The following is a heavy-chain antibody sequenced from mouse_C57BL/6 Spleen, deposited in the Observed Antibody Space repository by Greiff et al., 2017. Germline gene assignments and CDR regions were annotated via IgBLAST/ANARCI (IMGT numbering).Heavy chain of an antibody. V-gene: IGHV1-74*01. D-gene: IGHD2-12*01. Sequence: QVQLQQPGAELVKPGASVKVSCKASGYTFTSYWMHWVKQRPGQGLEWIGRIHPSDSDTNYNQKFKGKATLTVDKSSSTAYKQLSSLTSADSSVYFCAILNCYEDWYFDVWGKGTTVTVSS. J-gene: IGHJ1*03. CDR1: GYTFTSYW. CDR3: AILNCYEDWYFDV. CDR2: IHPSDSDT.